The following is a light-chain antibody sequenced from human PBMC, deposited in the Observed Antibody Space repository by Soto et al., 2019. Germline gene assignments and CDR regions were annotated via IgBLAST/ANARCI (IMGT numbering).Light chain of an antibody. CDR1: TGTVTSTHY. J-gene: IGLJ3*02. Sequence: QTVVTQEPSLTVSPGGTVTLTCGSSTGTVTSTHYPFWFQQKPGQAPTIVIYDTNNKNSWTPARFSGSLRGGKAALTLSGAQPEDEAEYYCLLSYNTFRVFGGGTKLTVL. CDR3: LLSYNTFRV. CDR2: DTN. V-gene: IGLV7-46*01.